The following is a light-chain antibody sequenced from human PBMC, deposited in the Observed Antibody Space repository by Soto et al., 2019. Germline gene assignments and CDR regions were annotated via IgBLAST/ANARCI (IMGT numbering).Light chain of an antibody. Sequence: VLTQPPSVSGAPGQRVTISCTGSSSNLGAGYDVHWYQLLPGTAPKLLIYGNRNRPSGVPDRFSGSKSGTSASLAITGLQAEDEADYYCQSYDNSLGVCYVFGTGTKVTVL. CDR2: GNR. CDR1: SSNLGAGYD. CDR3: QSYDNSLGVCYV. J-gene: IGLJ1*01. V-gene: IGLV1-40*01.